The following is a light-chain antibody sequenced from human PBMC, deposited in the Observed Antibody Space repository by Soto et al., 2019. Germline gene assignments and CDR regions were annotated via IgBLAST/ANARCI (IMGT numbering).Light chain of an antibody. J-gene: IGLJ1*01. CDR3: SSKTSSSSPFV. CDR2: EVS. CDR1: SSDIGRYNF. Sequence: QSVLTQPASMSGSPGQSITISCTGTSSDIGRYNFVSWYQHHPGKAPKLIIYEVSNRPSGVSNRFSGSKSGNTASLTISGLQADDEGDYYCSSKTSSSSPFVFGTGTKVTVL. V-gene: IGLV2-14*01.